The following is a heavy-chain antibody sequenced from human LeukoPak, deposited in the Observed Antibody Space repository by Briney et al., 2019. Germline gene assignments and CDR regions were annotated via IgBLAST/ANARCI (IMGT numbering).Heavy chain of an antibody. J-gene: IGHJ6*03. D-gene: IGHD6-13*01. V-gene: IGHV1-18*01. Sequence: ASVKVSCKASGYTFTSYGISWVRQAPGQGLEWMGWISAYNGNTNYAQKLQGRDTMTTDTSTSTAYMELRSLRSDDTAVYYCASHSSSWYGGSWYYYMDVWGKGTTVTVSS. CDR2: ISAYNGNT. CDR3: ASHSSSWYGGSWYYYMDV. CDR1: GYTFTSYG.